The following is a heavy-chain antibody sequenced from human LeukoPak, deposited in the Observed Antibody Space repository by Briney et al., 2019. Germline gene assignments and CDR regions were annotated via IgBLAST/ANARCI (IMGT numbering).Heavy chain of an antibody. Sequence: PSETLSLTCAVYDGSFSGYYWSWIRQSPGKGLEWIGEINHSGSANYNPSLKSRVTISVDTSKNQFSLKLSSVTAADTAVYYCARRNYDSSGHYSDAFDIWGQGTMVTVSS. CDR3: ARRNYDSSGHYSDAFDI. V-gene: IGHV4-34*01. CDR2: INHSGSA. CDR1: DGSFSGYY. D-gene: IGHD3-22*01. J-gene: IGHJ3*02.